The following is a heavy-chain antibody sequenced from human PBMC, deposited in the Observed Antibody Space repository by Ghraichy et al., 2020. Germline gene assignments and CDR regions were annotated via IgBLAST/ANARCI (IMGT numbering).Heavy chain of an antibody. D-gene: IGHD3-22*01. Sequence: GGSLRLSCAGSGFTFSSHWMSWVRQAPGKGPEWVANIKQDESEKYYVDSVKGRFTISRDNAKNSLYLQMNSLRVEDTAVYYCARAGEYYYDSSGYYTYWGQGMLVTVSS. V-gene: IGHV3-7*01. CDR3: ARAGEYYYDSSGYYTY. J-gene: IGHJ4*02. CDR2: IKQDESEK. CDR1: GFTFSSHW.